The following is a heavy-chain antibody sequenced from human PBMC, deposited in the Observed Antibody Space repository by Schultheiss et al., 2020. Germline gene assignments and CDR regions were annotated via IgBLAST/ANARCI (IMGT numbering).Heavy chain of an antibody. V-gene: IGHV4-39*01. CDR3: ARHKRYDYVWGSYPSLFDY. CDR2: IYYSGST. J-gene: IGHJ4*02. Sequence: SATLSLTCVVFGVSFSGHYWTWIRQPPGKGLEWIGSIYYSGSTYYNPSLKSRVTISVDTSKNQFSLKLSSVTAADTAVYYCARHKRYDYVWGSYPSLFDYWGQGTLVTVSS. D-gene: IGHD3-16*02. CDR1: GVSFSGHY.